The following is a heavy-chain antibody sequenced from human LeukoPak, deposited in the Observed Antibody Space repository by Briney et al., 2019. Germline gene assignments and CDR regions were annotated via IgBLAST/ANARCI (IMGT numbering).Heavy chain of an antibody. Sequence: GGSLRLSCAASGFTFSNYAFVWVRQAPGKGLEWLSYISVSSRNVIDYADSVKGRFTISRDDAKNSLYLQMNSLRAEDTAVYFCARDFGPRLYAFDVWGQGTMITVSS. CDR1: GFTFSNYA. J-gene: IGHJ3*01. V-gene: IGHV3-48*04. CDR3: ARDFGPRLYAFDV. CDR2: ISVSSRNVI. D-gene: IGHD3-16*01.